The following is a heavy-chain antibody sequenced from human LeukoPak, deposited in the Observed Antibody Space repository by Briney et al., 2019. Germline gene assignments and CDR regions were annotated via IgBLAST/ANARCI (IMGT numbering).Heavy chain of an antibody. J-gene: IGHJ6*03. CDR3: ARGGYSSSWHAEYYYYYYMDV. V-gene: IGHV4-38-2*02. CDR1: GYSISSGYY. D-gene: IGHD6-13*01. Sequence: SETLSLTCTVSGYSISSGYYWGWIRQPPGKGLEWIGSIYHSGSTYYNPSLKSRVTISVDTSKNQFSLKLSSVTAADTAVYYCARGGYSSSWHAEYYYYYYMDVWGKGTTVTVSS. CDR2: IYHSGST.